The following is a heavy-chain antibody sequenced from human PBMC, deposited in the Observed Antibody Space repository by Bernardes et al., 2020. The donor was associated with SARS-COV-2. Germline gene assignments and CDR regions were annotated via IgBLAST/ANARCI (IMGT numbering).Heavy chain of an antibody. D-gene: IGHD5-12*01. CDR1: GYTFTSYG. CDR2: VSAYNGNT. V-gene: IGHV1-18*04. J-gene: IGHJ4*02. Sequence: ASVKVSCKASGYTFTSYGVNWVRQAPGQGLEWMGWVSAYNGNTNYARNLQGRVTLTRDTSISTAYMDLSSLTSDDTAVYYCARVMATSAILLQWGQGTLVTVSS. CDR3: ARVMATSAILLQ.